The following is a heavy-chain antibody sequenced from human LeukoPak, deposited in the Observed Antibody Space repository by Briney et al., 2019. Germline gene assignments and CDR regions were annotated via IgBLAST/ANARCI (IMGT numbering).Heavy chain of an antibody. CDR3: ARDPGGYSSSWYDS. CDR1: GGSFSGYY. D-gene: IGHD6-13*01. Sequence: SETLSLTCAVYGGSFSGYYWSWIRQPPGKGLEWIGEINHSGSTNYNPSLKSRVTISVDTSKNQFSLKLSSVTAADTAVYYCARDPGGYSSSWYDSWGQGTLVTVSS. J-gene: IGHJ5*01. V-gene: IGHV4-34*01. CDR2: INHSGST.